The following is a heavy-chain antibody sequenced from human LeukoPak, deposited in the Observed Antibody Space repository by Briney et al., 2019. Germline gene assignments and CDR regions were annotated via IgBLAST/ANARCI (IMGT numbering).Heavy chain of an antibody. CDR2: IYASGYT. Sequence: NPSETLSLTCTVSGDSISSYYWNWIRQPAGKGLEWIGRIYASGYTEYNPSLQTRVTMSVDTSKNEFSLKVDTVTAADTAVYFCARNHIVTGTYFDSWGQGILVTVSS. V-gene: IGHV4-4*07. CDR1: GDSISSYY. J-gene: IGHJ4*02. D-gene: IGHD3-10*01. CDR3: ARNHIVTGTYFDS.